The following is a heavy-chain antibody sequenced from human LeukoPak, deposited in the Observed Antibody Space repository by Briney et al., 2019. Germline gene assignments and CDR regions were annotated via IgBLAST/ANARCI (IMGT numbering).Heavy chain of an antibody. J-gene: IGHJ4*02. CDR2: INPNRGGT. D-gene: IGHD6-6*01. V-gene: IGHV1-2*02. CDR1: GYTLTAYY. Sequence: ASVKVSCKASGYTLTAYYMHWVRQAPGQGLEWMGWINPNRGGTNYAQKFQGRVTMTRDTSISTAYMELSRLRSDDTAVYYCARGIAARRFDYWGQGTLVTVSS. CDR3: ARGIAARRFDY.